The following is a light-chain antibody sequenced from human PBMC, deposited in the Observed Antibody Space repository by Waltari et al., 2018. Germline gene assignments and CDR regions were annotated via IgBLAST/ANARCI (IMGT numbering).Light chain of an antibody. Sequence: QSALTQPASVSGSPGQSITISCTGTSSDVGGYNYVSWYQQHPGKAPKLMIYDVSNRPSGGSNRFSGSNSCNTASLTISGLQAEDEADYYCSSYTSSSTWVFGGGTKLTVL. CDR2: DVS. J-gene: IGLJ3*02. CDR1: SSDVGGYNY. CDR3: SSYTSSSTWV. V-gene: IGLV2-14*03.